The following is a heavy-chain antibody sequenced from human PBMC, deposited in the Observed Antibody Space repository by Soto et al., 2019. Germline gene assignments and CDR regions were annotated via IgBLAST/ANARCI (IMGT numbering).Heavy chain of an antibody. Sequence: SLRLSCTVSGFTVSSNYMNWVRQAPGKGLEWVSVIFPDGSTYYTDSVRDRFTISRDSSKNTLYLQMNSLRVEDTAVYYCAKSKELGVSAPDHWGQGTLVTVSS. CDR2: IFPDGST. D-gene: IGHD1-26*01. J-gene: IGHJ4*02. CDR1: GFTVSSNY. V-gene: IGHV3-66*01. CDR3: AKSKELGVSAPDH.